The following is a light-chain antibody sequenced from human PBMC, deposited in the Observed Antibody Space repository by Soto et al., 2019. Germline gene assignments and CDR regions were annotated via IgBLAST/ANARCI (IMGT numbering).Light chain of an antibody. V-gene: IGKV1-6*01. CDR2: AAS. J-gene: IGKJ1*01. CDR3: LQDYTYPWT. CDR1: QGIRND. Sequence: AIQMTQSPSSLSASVGDRVTITCRASQGIRNDLGWYQQKPGKAPKVLIYAASSLQSGVPSRFSGSGSGKDFTVTISSPQPEDFATYYCLQDYTYPWTFGEGKKVEVK.